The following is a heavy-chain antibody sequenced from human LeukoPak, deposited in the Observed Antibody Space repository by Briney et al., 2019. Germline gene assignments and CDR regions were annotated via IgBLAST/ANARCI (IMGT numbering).Heavy chain of an antibody. CDR1: GFTFDDYA. CDR2: ISWNSGSI. D-gene: IGHD2-21*02. CDR3: AKDLGVVVTAILDY. V-gene: IGHV3-9*01. J-gene: IGHJ4*02. Sequence: GRSLRLSCAASGFTFDDYAMHWVRQAPGKGLEWVSGISWNSGSIGYADSVKGRFTISRDNAKNSLYLQMNSLRAEDTALYYCAKDLGVVVTAILDYWGQGTLVTVSS.